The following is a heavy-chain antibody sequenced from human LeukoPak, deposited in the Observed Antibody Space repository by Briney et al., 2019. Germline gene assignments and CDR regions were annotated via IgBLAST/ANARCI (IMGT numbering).Heavy chain of an antibody. CDR1: GFTFSSYA. V-gene: IGHV3-23*01. CDR2: ISGSGGRT. Sequence: GGSLRLSCAASGFTFSSYAMSWVRQAPGKGLEWVSTISGSGGRTYYADSVKGRFTISRDNSKNTLYLQMNSLRAEDTAVYYCAKDYSRGSYAFDIWGQGTMVTVSS. D-gene: IGHD1-26*01. CDR3: AKDYSRGSYAFDI. J-gene: IGHJ3*02.